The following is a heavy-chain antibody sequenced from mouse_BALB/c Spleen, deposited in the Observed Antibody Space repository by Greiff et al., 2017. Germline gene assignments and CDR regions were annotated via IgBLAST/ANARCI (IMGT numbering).Heavy chain of an antibody. CDR2: ISYSGST. CDR1: GYSITSDYA. D-gene: IGHD2-14*01. J-gene: IGHJ4*01. Sequence: EVKLQESGPGLVKPSQSLSLTCTVTGYSITSDYAWNWIRQFPGNKLEWMGYISYSGSTSYNPSLKSRISITRDTSKNQFFLQLNSVTTEDTATYYCARDREHMDYWGQGTSVTVSS. CDR3: ARDREHMDY. V-gene: IGHV3-2*02.